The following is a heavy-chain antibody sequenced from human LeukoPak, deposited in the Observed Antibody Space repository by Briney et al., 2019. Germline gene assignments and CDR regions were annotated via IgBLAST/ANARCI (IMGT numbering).Heavy chain of an antibody. Sequence: ASVKVSCKAFGYTFISYAMSWVRQAPGQGLEWMGWINANTGNPTYAQGFTGRFVFSLDTSVSTAYLQISSLKAEDTAVYYCARTIAVAGYMDVWGKGTTVTVSS. CDR1: GYTFISYA. V-gene: IGHV7-4-1*02. CDR2: INANTGNP. J-gene: IGHJ6*03. CDR3: ARTIAVAGYMDV. D-gene: IGHD6-19*01.